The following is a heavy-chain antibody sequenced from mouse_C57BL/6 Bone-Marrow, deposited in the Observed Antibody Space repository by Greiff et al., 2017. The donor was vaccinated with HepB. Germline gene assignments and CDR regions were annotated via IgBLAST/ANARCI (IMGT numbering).Heavy chain of an antibody. Sequence: EVQLQQSGPGLVKPSQSLSLTCSVTGYSITSGYYWNWIRQFPGNKLEWMGYISYDGSNNYNPSLKNRISITRDTSKNQFFLKLNSVTTEDTATYYCAREIYGYDDWYFDVWGTGTTVTVSS. J-gene: IGHJ1*03. CDR3: AREIYGYDDWYFDV. CDR1: GYSITSGYY. D-gene: IGHD2-2*01. V-gene: IGHV3-6*01. CDR2: ISYDGSN.